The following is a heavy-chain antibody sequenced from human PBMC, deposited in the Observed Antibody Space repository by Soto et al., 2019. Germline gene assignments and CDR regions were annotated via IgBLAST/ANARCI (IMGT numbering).Heavy chain of an antibody. J-gene: IGHJ4*02. CDR3: ASPYYYGSGSYLR. D-gene: IGHD3-10*01. V-gene: IGHV4-34*01. CDR1: GGSFSGYY. Sequence: SSETLSLTCAVYGGSFSGYYWSWIRQPPGKGLEWIGEINHSGSTNYNPSLKSRVTISVDTSKNQFSLKLSSVTAADTAVYYCASPYYYGSGSYLRWGQGTLVTVSS. CDR2: INHSGST.